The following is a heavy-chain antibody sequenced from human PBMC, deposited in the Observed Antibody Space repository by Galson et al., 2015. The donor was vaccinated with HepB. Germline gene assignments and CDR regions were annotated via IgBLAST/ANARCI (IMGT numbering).Heavy chain of an antibody. V-gene: IGHV4-38-2*02. Sequence: WVRQMPGKGLEWMGSIYHSGSTYYNPSLKSRVTISVDTSKNQFSLKLSSVTAADTAVYYCARELDYYDSSGYYPKLNWFDPWGQGTLVTVSS. CDR3: ARELDYYDSSGYYPKLNWFDP. J-gene: IGHJ5*02. CDR2: IYHSGST. D-gene: IGHD3-22*01.